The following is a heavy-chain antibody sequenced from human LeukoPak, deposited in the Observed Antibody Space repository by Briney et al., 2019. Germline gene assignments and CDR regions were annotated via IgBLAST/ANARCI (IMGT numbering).Heavy chain of an antibody. J-gene: IGHJ4*02. CDR1: GGSISSYY. Sequence: SETLSLTCTVSGGSISSYYWNWIRQPAGEGLEWIGHISASGSTNYNPSLQSRVTMSVDTSKNQFSLKLSSLTAADTAVYYCMRGGDPPRWGQGTLVTVSS. V-gene: IGHV4-4*07. CDR2: ISASGST. CDR3: MRGGDPPR. D-gene: IGHD5-12*01.